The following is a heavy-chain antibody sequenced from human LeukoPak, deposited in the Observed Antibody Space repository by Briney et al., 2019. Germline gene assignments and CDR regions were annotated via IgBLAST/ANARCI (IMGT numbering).Heavy chain of an antibody. D-gene: IGHD3-10*01. V-gene: IGHV3-48*01. CDR1: GFTFSSYS. CDR2: ISSSSSTI. Sequence: PGGSLRLSCAASGFTFSSYSMNWVRQAPGKGLEWVSYISSSSSTIYYADSVKGRFTISRDNAKCSLYLQMNSLRAEDTAVYYCARSRRRAWFGELLSSPYGMDVWGQGTTVTVSS. J-gene: IGHJ6*02. CDR3: ARSRRRAWFGELLSSPYGMDV.